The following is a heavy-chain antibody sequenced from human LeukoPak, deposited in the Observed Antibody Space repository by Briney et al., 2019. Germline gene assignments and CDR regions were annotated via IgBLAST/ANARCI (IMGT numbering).Heavy chain of an antibody. V-gene: IGHV1-69-2*01. CDR2: VDPEDGET. CDR3: ATESTQLSFDP. CDR1: GYTFTDYY. Sequence: ASVKVSCKVSGYTFTDYYMHWVQQAPGKGLEWMGLVDPEDGETIYAEKFQGRVTITADTSTDTAYMELSSLRSEDTAVYYCATESTQLSFDPWRQGTLVTVSS. J-gene: IGHJ5*02. D-gene: IGHD1-1*01.